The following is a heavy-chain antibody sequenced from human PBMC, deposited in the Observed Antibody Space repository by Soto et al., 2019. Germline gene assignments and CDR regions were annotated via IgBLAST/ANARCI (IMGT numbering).Heavy chain of an antibody. CDR1: GDSISSYY. D-gene: IGHD3-22*01. V-gene: IGHV4-59*12. Sequence: PSETLSLTCTASGDSISSYYWSWIRQPPGKGLECIGYIYYSGSTNYNPSLKSRVTISVDTSKNQFSLKLSSVTAADTAVYYCARGKGSIYYYDSSAYWFDPWGQGTLVTVSS. CDR3: ARGKGSIYYYDSSAYWFDP. J-gene: IGHJ5*02. CDR2: IYYSGST.